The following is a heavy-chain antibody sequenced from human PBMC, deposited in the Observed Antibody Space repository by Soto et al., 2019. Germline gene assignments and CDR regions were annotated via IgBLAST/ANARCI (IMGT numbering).Heavy chain of an antibody. Sequence: GESLKISCKGSGYSFTSYWISWVRQMPGKGLEWMGRIDPSDSYTNYSPSFQGHVTISADKSISTAYLQWSSLKASDTAMYYCARKRMVYADYYYYYGMDVWGQGTTVTVSS. CDR3: ARKRMVYADYYYYYGMDV. CDR1: GYSFTSYW. J-gene: IGHJ6*02. CDR2: IDPSDSYT. V-gene: IGHV5-10-1*01. D-gene: IGHD2-8*01.